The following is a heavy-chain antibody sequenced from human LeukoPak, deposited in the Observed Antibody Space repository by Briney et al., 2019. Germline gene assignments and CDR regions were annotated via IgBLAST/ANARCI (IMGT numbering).Heavy chain of an antibody. CDR3: ARDGHYYDSSAPTFGNWFDP. V-gene: IGHV4-4*07. D-gene: IGHD3-22*01. CDR1: GGSISSYY. Sequence: PSETLSLTCTVSGGSISSYYGSWIRQPAGKGLEWIGRIYTSGSTNYNPSLKSRVTMSVDTSKKRFSLKLSSVTAADTAVYYCARDGHYYDSSAPTFGNWFDPWGQGTLVTVSS. CDR2: IYTSGST. J-gene: IGHJ5*02.